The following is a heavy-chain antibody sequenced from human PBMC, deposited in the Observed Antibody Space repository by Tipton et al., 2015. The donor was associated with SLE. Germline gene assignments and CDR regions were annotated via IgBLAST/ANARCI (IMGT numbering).Heavy chain of an antibody. CDR1: GGSISSYY. J-gene: IGHJ6*02. Sequence: GLVKPSETLSLTCTVSGGSISSYYWSWIRQPPGKGLEWIGYIYTSGSTNYNPSLKSRVTISVDTSKNQFSLKLSSVTAADTAVYYCARLDKSAGGDDYYYYGMDVWGQGTTVTVSS. V-gene: IGHV4-4*09. CDR2: IYTSGST. D-gene: IGHD2-21*01. CDR3: ARLDKSAGGDDYYYYGMDV.